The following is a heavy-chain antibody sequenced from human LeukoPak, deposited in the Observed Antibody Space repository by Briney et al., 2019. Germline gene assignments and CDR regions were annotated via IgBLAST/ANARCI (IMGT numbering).Heavy chain of an antibody. J-gene: IGHJ4*02. Sequence: SETLSLTCTVSGDSISSYYWSWIRQPPGKGLEWIGSIYNSGNNKYNPSLKSRLTISVDTSKNQFSLKLTSVTAADTAVYYCARENWNYGEDFWGQGTLVTVSS. CDR3: ARENWNYGEDF. CDR2: IYNSGNN. V-gene: IGHV4-59*12. CDR1: GDSISSYY. D-gene: IGHD1-7*01.